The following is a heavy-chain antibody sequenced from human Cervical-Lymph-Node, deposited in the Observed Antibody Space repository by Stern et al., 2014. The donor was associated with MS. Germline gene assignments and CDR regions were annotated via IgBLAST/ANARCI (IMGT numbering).Heavy chain of an antibody. CDR2: LNPNSGNA. CDR1: GYSFTTYD. CDR3: ARKRVGGDYDF. J-gene: IGHJ4*02. Sequence: VQLEESGAEVRKPGASVKVSCKASGYSFTTYDINWVRQAAGQGLEWMGWLNPNSGNAGYAQKFRGRVTMTRDTSINTAYMELSSLTNEDTAMYYCARKRVGGDYDFWGQGTLVTVTS. V-gene: IGHV1-8*01. D-gene: IGHD1-26*01.